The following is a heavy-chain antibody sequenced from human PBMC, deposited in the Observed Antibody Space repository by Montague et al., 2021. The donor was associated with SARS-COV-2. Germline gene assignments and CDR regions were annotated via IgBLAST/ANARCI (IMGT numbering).Heavy chain of an antibody. Sequence: SLRLSCAASGFTSGDYQMTWVRQAPGKGLQWVANINQDETAKTYVDSVKGRLTISRDNAKNSLILQMDNLRAEDTAIYYCAKNGGAHGLDVWGQGTSVSVSS. J-gene: IGHJ6*02. CDR2: INQDETAK. V-gene: IGHV3-7*01. D-gene: IGHD4-23*01. CDR3: AKNGGAHGLDV. CDR1: GFTSGDYQ.